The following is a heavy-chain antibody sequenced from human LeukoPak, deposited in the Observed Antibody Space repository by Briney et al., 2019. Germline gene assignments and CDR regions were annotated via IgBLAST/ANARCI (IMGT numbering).Heavy chain of an antibody. J-gene: IGHJ6*03. D-gene: IGHD2-2*03. Sequence: GGSLRLSCAASGFTFSSYGMSWVRQAPGKGLEWVSAISGSGGSTYYADSVKGRFTISRDNSKNTLHLQMNSLRAEDTAVYYCATHGSAHYYMDVWGKGTTVTISS. V-gene: IGHV3-23*01. CDR3: ATHGSAHYYMDV. CDR2: ISGSGGST. CDR1: GFTFSSYG.